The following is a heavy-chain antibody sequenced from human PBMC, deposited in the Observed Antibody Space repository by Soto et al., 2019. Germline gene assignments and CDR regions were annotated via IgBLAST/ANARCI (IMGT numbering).Heavy chain of an antibody. CDR3: AAEGGVTAMVTYPGNYYYYGMDV. D-gene: IGHD5-18*01. CDR1: GFTFTSSA. J-gene: IGHJ6*02. V-gene: IGHV1-58*01. CDR2: IVVGSGNT. Sequence: GASVKVSCKASGFTFTSSAVQWVRQARGQRLEWIGWIVVGSGNTNYAQKFQERVTITRDMSTSTAYMGLSSLRSEDTAVYYCAAEGGVTAMVTYPGNYYYYGMDVWGQGTTVTVS.